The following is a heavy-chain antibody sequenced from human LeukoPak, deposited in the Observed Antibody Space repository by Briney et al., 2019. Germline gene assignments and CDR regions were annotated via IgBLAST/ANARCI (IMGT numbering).Heavy chain of an antibody. J-gene: IGHJ4*01. CDR3: ARGATYYYDTTGYELDY. Sequence: PGGSLRLSCAASGFTFSSYAMHWVRQAPGKGLEWVTLISYDGSNKYYADSVKGRFTISRDNSNNTLYLRVSSLRPEDTALYYCARGATYYYDTTGYELDYWGXXALVTVSS. CDR2: ISYDGSNK. D-gene: IGHD3-22*01. V-gene: IGHV3-30-3*01. CDR1: GFTFSSYA.